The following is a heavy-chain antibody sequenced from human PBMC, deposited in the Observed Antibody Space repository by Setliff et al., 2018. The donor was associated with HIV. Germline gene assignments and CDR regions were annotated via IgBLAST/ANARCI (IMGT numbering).Heavy chain of an antibody. J-gene: IGHJ6*03. CDR2: MHHSGNT. CDR1: GDSISSGSFY. V-gene: IGHV4-39*07. D-gene: IGHD2-21*02. CDR3: ARDVGVTYYYYMDV. Sequence: PSETLSLTCTVSGDSISSGSFYWSWIRQRPGRGLEWIGTMHHSGNTHYKPSLKGRVTVSLDTSKNQFSLNLSSVTAADTAVYYCARDVGVTYYYYMDVWGKGTTVTVSS.